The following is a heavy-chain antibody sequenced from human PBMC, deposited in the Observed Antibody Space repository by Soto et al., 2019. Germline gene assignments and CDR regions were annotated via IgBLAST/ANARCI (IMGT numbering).Heavy chain of an antibody. CDR3: AKGLGYCRSTSCYIWFDY. CDR2: ISGSGGST. CDR1: GFTFNFYA. V-gene: IGHV3-23*01. D-gene: IGHD2-2*02. J-gene: IGHJ4*02. Sequence: LRLSCAASGFTFNFYAMSWVRQAPEKGLEWVSTISGSGGSTYYADSVKGRFTISRDNSKNTLYLQMNSLRAEDTAVYYCAKGLGYCRSTSCYIWFDYWGQGTLVTVSS.